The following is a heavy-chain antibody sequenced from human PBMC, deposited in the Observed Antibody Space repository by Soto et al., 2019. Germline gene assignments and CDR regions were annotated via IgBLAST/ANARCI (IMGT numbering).Heavy chain of an antibody. J-gene: IGHJ4*02. CDR3: ARDGTFDI. CDR1: GYTFTKYF. V-gene: IGHV1-46*01. CDR2: INPAGGTT. D-gene: IGHD1-7*01. Sequence: QVQLVQSGAEVKKPGASVKVSCQASGYTFTKYFIQWIRQGPGQDLEWVGLINPAGGTTSYAQKVQGRVTMTRDTSTRTVFMELTSLRSDDTGVYFCARDGTFDIWGQGTLVTVSS.